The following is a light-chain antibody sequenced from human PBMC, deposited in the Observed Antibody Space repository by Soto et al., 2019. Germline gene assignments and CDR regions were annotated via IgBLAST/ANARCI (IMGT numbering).Light chain of an antibody. CDR3: LRYNAFSQT. J-gene: IGKJ1*01. CDR2: DAS. V-gene: IGKV1-5*01. Sequence: DIQLTQSPSTLSASVGDIVTITCRASQSMTSWLAWYQQKPGEAPKVLIYDASSLESGVPSRFSGSGSGTEFTLTIGSLQPEDFATYYCLRYNAFSQTFGQGTKVEI. CDR1: QSMTSW.